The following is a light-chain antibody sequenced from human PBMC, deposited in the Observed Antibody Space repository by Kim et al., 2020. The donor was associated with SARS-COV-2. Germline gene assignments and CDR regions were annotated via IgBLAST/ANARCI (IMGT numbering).Light chain of an antibody. Sequence: VSPVQTASITCSGDKLGDKYACWYQQKPGQSPVLVIYQDSKRPSGIPERFSGSNSGNTATLTISGTQAMDEADYYCQAWDSSTAVFGTGTKVTVL. V-gene: IGLV3-1*01. J-gene: IGLJ1*01. CDR3: QAWDSSTAV. CDR2: QDS. CDR1: KLGDKY.